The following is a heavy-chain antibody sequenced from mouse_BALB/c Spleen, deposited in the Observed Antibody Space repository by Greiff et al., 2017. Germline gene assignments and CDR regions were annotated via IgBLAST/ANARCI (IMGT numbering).Heavy chain of an antibody. CDR1: GFTFSDYY. J-gene: IGHJ4*01. Sequence: EVMLVESGGGLVKPGGSLKLSCAASGFTFSDYYMYWVRQTPEKRLEWVATISDGGSYTYYPDSVKGRFTISRDNAKNNLYLQMSSLKSEDTAMYYCARDGGIYYYGSHAMDYWGQGTSVTVSS. CDR2: ISDGGSYT. CDR3: ARDGGIYYYGSHAMDY. V-gene: IGHV5-4*02. D-gene: IGHD1-1*01.